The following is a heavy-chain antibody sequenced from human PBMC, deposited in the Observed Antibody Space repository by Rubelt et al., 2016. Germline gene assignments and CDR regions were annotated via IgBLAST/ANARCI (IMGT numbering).Heavy chain of an antibody. CDR1: GFTFGDYA. CDR2: ITTKSYGVTT. J-gene: IGHJ5*02. Sequence: QLVESGGGLVQPGGSLRLSCTASGFTFGDYAMSWFRQAPGKGLEWVGLITTKSYGVTTEYAASVKGRFTLSRDDYKSIAYLQMNSLKTEDTAFYYCSRALFCSSSTCRSNWFDPWGQGTLVTVSS. D-gene: IGHD2-2*01. CDR3: SRALFCSSSTCRSNWFDP. V-gene: IGHV3-49*03.